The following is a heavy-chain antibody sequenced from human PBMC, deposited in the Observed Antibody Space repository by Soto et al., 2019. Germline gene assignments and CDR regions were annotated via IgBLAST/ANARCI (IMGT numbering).Heavy chain of an antibody. CDR1: GFTFSDYY. CDR2: ISTSSEYI. D-gene: IGHD3-22*01. CDR3: VKGEYYYDGSAYYPFDY. V-gene: IGHV3-11*05. Sequence: PGGSLRLSCAASGFTFSDYYMNWIRQAPGKGLEWVSYISTSSEYINYADFVKGRFTISRDNAKNSLYLQMNSLRAEDTAVYYCVKGEYYYDGSAYYPFDYWGQGRMVTVSS. J-gene: IGHJ4*02.